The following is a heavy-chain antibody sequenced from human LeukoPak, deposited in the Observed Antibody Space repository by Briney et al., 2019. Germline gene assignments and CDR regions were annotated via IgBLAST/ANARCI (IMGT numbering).Heavy chain of an antibody. CDR2: IYYSGST. V-gene: IGHV4-59*13. Sequence: SETLSLTCTVSGDSISSYYWSWIRQPPGKGLEWIAYIYYSGSTNYNPSLKSRVNISVDTSKSQFSLRLSSVTAADTAVYYCAKDLRYCSSTTCYNDAFDIWGQGTMVTVSS. CDR3: AKDLRYCSSTTCYNDAFDI. CDR1: GDSISSYY. J-gene: IGHJ3*02. D-gene: IGHD2-2*01.